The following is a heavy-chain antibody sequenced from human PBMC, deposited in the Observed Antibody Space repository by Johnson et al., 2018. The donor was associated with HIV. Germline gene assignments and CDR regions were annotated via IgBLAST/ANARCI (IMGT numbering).Heavy chain of an antibody. Sequence: EKLVESGGGLVQPGGSLRLSCAVSGYSVTGYNMNWVRQAPVKGLEWVSVIYTGSDSTSYTDSVKGRFTISRDNSKNTLFLHMNSVRTEDTAIYYCARVGVSGYDLAAVDIWDRGTMVTVSS. D-gene: IGHD5-12*01. CDR3: ARVGVSGYDLAAVDI. V-gene: IGHV3-66*02. CDR1: GYSVTGYN. CDR2: IYTGSDST. J-gene: IGHJ3*02.